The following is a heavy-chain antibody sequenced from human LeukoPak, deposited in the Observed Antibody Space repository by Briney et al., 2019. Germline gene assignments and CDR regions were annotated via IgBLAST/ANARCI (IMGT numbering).Heavy chain of an antibody. Sequence: ASVKVSCKVSGYTLTELSMHWVRQAPGKGLEWMGGFDPEDGETIYAQKFQGRVTMTEDTSTDTAYMELSSLRSEDTAVYYCSTPGRYYDILTGFDYWGQGTLVTVSS. V-gene: IGHV1-24*01. CDR1: GYTLTELS. CDR3: STPGRYYDILTGFDY. J-gene: IGHJ4*02. CDR2: FDPEDGET. D-gene: IGHD3-9*01.